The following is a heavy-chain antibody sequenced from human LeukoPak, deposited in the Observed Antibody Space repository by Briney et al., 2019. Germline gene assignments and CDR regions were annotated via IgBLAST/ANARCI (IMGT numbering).Heavy chain of an antibody. Sequence: GGSLRISCAASGFTFSSYAMSWVRQAPGKGLEWVSAISGSGGSTYYADSVKGRFTISRDNSKNTLYLQMNSLRAEDTAVYYCAKVVGPLHPPGLCFDYWGQGTLVTVSS. CDR2: ISGSGGST. CDR1: GFTFSSYA. D-gene: IGHD1-26*01. CDR3: AKVVGPLHPPGLCFDY. V-gene: IGHV3-23*01. J-gene: IGHJ4*02.